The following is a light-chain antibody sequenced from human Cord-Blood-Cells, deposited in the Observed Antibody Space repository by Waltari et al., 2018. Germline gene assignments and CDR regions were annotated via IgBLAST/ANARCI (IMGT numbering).Light chain of an antibody. CDR3: QQYYSTPIT. J-gene: IGKJ5*01. CDR1: QSVLYSSNNKNY. V-gene: IGKV4-1*01. CDR2: WAS. Sequence: DIVMTQSPDSLAVSLGGGATINCKSSQSVLYSSNNKNYLAWYQQKPGQPPKLLIYWASTRESGVPDRFSGSGSGTDFTLTISSLQAEDVAVYYCQQYYSTPITFGQGTRLEIK.